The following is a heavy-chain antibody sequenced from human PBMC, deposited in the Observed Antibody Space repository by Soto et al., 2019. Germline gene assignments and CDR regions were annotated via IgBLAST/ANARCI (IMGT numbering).Heavy chain of an antibody. CDR1: GGSISSGGYY. Sequence: QVQLQESGPGLVKPSQTLSLTCTVSGGSISSGGYYWSWIRQHPGKGLEWIGYIYYSTYYNPSLTSRVXXXGXXSKSQFSLKLSSVTAADTAVYYCARAYRASYPAYYYYGMDVWGQGTTVTVSS. CDR2: IYYST. V-gene: IGHV4-31*03. J-gene: IGHJ6*02. D-gene: IGHD3-16*02. CDR3: ARAYRASYPAYYYYGMDV.